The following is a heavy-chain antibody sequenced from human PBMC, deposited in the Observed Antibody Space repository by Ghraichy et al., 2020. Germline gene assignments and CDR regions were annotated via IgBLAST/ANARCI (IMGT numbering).Heavy chain of an antibody. CDR1: GFSFSSYL. V-gene: IGHV3-33*01. D-gene: IGHD4-23*01. CDR2: IWYDGGDT. Sequence: GGSLRLSCGASGFSFSSYLMHWVRQAPGKGLEWVANIWYDGGDTYYADSVKGRFTISRDNSENTLYLEMSGLRDEDTAIYYCARDEGAGFGNLDYWGLGTLVTVSS. J-gene: IGHJ4*02. CDR3: ARDEGAGFGNLDY.